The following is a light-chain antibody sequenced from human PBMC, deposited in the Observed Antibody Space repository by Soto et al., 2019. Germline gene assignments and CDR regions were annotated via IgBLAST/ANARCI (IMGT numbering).Light chain of an antibody. Sequence: QSVLTQPPSASGTPGQRVTISCSGSSSNIGSNYLYWYQQFTGAAPKLLIYRNNQRPSGVPDRFSGSKSGTSASLAISGLRSEDEADYYCVAWDDSLNGPLFGGGTKLTVL. V-gene: IGLV1-47*01. J-gene: IGLJ2*01. CDR2: RNN. CDR1: SSNIGSNY. CDR3: VAWDDSLNGPL.